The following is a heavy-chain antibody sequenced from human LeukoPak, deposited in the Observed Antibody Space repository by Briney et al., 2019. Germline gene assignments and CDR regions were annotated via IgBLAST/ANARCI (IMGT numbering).Heavy chain of an antibody. CDR3: ARALTGEHAFDI. J-gene: IGHJ3*02. CDR1: GFTVSSNF. CDR2: VYSGGST. Sequence: GGSLRLSCAASGFTVSSNFMSWVRQAPGKGLEWVSVVYSGGSTFYADSVKGRFTISRDSSKNTLYLQMNSLRVDDTAVYYCARALTGEHAFDIWGQGTMVTVSS. V-gene: IGHV3-53*01. D-gene: IGHD7-27*01.